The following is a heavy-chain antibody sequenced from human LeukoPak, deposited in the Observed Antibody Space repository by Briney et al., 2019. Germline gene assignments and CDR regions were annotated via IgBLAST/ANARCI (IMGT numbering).Heavy chain of an antibody. CDR1: GFTYSHYG. CDR3: ARDAERGFDYSNSLRY. J-gene: IGHJ4*02. Sequence: GRSLRLSCAASGFTYSHYGMHWVRQAPGKGLEWVAVIWSDGTGKYYSDAVKGRFSISRDNSRSTLYLQMDSLRGEDTAVYYCARDAERGFDYSNSLRYWGQGILVAVSS. CDR2: IWSDGTGK. D-gene: IGHD4-11*01. V-gene: IGHV3-33*08.